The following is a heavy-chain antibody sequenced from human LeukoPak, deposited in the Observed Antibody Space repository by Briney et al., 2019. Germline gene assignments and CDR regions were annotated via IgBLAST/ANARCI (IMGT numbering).Heavy chain of an antibody. CDR3: ARGTVVVVPANYFDH. CDR2: ISSSSSYI. Sequence: GGSLRLSCAASGFTFSSYSMNWVRQAPGKGLEWVSSISSSSSYIYYADSVKGRFTISRDNAKNSLYLQMNSLRAEYTAVYYCARGTVVVVPANYFDHWGQGTLVTVSS. J-gene: IGHJ4*02. V-gene: IGHV3-21*01. D-gene: IGHD2-15*01. CDR1: GFTFSSYS.